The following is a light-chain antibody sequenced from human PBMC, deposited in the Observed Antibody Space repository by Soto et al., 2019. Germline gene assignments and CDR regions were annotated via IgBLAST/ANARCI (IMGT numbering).Light chain of an antibody. J-gene: IGLJ2*01. CDR1: SSDVGGYNY. V-gene: IGLV2-14*01. CDR3: SSYTGSHTLVV. Sequence: QSALTQPASVSGSPGQSITISCTGTSSDVGGYNYVSWYRQHPGKAPKLIIYEVVNRPSGVSSRFSGSKSGNTASLTISGLQAEDEADFYCSSYTGSHTLVVFGGGTKLTVL. CDR2: EVV.